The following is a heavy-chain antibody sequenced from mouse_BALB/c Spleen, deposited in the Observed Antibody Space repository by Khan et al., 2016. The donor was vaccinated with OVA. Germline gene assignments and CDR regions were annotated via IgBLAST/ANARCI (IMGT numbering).Heavy chain of an antibody. V-gene: IGHV1S132*01. CDR2: IYPGTGST. CDR3: ARDYGSSYYFDY. Sequence: VQLQQSGAELVRPGASVKLSCKTCGYIFTSYWIHWVKQRSGQGLEWIARIYPGTGSTYYNETFKGKATLTADNSSSTAYMQLSSLKSEDSAVYLCARDYGSSYYFDYWGQGTTLTVSS. CDR1: GYIFTSYW. D-gene: IGHD1-1*01. J-gene: IGHJ2*01.